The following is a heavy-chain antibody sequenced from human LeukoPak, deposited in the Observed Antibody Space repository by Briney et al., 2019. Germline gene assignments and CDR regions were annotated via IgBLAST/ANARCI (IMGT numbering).Heavy chain of an antibody. Sequence: ASVKVSCKASGGTFSSYAISWVRQAPGQGLEWMGGIIPIFGTANYAQKFQGRVTITADEATSTAYIELSSMRSEDTAVYYCARDSGYVLGGVVVLVAATRNYRGQGTLVTVSS. CDR2: IIPIFGTA. V-gene: IGHV1-69*01. D-gene: IGHD2-15*01. CDR3: ARDSGYVLGGVVVLVAATRNY. J-gene: IGHJ4*02. CDR1: GGTFSSYA.